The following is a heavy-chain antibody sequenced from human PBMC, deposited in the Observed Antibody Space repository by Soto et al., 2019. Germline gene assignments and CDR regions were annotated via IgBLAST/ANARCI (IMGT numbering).Heavy chain of an antibody. Sequence: EVQLVESGGGLVQPGGSLRLSCAASGFTFSSYSMNWVRQAPGKGLEWVSYISSSSSTIYYADSVKGRFTISRDNAKNSLYLQMNSLRDEDTAVYYCAREGVEWEPNYFDYWGQGTLVTVSS. V-gene: IGHV3-48*02. CDR2: ISSSSSTI. D-gene: IGHD1-26*01. CDR1: GFTFSSYS. CDR3: AREGVEWEPNYFDY. J-gene: IGHJ4*02.